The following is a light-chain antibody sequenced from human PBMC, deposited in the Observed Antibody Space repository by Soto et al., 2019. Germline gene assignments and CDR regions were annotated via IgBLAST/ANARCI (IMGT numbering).Light chain of an antibody. CDR2: GAS. V-gene: IGKV3-15*01. Sequence: EKMKMSAPAAPSLFPRGKGTPSSRASQSVNSNLAWYQQKPGQAPRLLLYGASTRATGIPARFSGSASGTEFTLTISSLQSEDSAVYYCQQYNDWPLTFGGGTKVDIK. CDR1: QSVNSN. CDR3: QQYNDWPLT. J-gene: IGKJ4*01.